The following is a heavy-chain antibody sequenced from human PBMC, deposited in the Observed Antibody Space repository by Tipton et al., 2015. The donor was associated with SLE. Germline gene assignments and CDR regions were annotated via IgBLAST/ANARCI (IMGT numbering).Heavy chain of an antibody. D-gene: IGHD6-6*01. CDR1: GFTFSSCA. Sequence: SLRLSCAASGFTFSSCAMSWVRQAPGKGLEWVSAISGSGGSTYYADSVKGRFTISRDNAKNSLYLQMNYLRTDDMGLYFCVRDKGPQLVPAALDIWGQGTKVAVSS. CDR3: VRDKGPQLVPAALDI. J-gene: IGHJ3*02. CDR2: ISGSGGST. V-gene: IGHV3-23*01.